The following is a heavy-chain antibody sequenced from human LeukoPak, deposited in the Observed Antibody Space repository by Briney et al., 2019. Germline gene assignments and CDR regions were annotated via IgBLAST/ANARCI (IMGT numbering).Heavy chain of an antibody. CDR2: ISYDGRNK. CDR1: GFTFSSYG. D-gene: IGHD5-18*01. J-gene: IGHJ4*02. CDR3: AKDRGYSHGFDY. V-gene: IGHV3-30*18. Sequence: GRSLRLSCAASGFTFSSYGMHWVRQAPGKGLEWVAGISYDGRNKEYVVSVKGRFTISRDNSKNTLYLQMNSLRAEDTAVYNCAKDRGYSHGFDYWGQGTLVTVSS.